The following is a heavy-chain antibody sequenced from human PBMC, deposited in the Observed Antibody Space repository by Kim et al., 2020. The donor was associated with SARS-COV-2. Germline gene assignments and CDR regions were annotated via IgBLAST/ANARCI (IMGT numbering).Heavy chain of an antibody. J-gene: IGHJ5*02. CDR2: YSGST. V-gene: IGHV4-39*07. Sequence: YSGSTYYNPSLKSRVTISVDTSKNQFSLKLSSVTAADTAVYYCARDWFDPWGQGTLVTVSS. CDR3: ARDWFDP.